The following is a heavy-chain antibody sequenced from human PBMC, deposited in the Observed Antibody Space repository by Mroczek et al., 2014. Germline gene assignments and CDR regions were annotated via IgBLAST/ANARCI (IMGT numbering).Heavy chain of an antibody. CDR3: ARHGQGLGSEGDAFDI. CDR1: GGSISSSSYY. D-gene: IGHD1-26*01. V-gene: IGHV4-39*01. J-gene: IGHJ3*02. CDR2: IYYSGST. Sequence: QVQLVESGPGLVKPSETLSLTCTVSGGSISSSSYYWGWIRQPPGKGLEWIGSIYYSGSTYYNPSLKSRVTISVDTSKNQFSLKLSSVTAADTAVYYCARHGQGLGSEGDAFDIWGQGTMVTVSS.